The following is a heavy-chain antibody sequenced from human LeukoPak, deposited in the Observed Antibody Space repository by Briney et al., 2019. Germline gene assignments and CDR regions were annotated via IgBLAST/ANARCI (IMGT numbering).Heavy chain of an antibody. J-gene: IGHJ4*02. CDR1: GFTFSTYA. CDR2: ISHGGDSA. V-gene: IGHV3-23*01. D-gene: IGHD6-19*01. Sequence: PGESLRLSCTASGFTFSTYAMTWVRQAPGKGLEWVSVISHGGDSAWYADSVKGRFTISRGNSKSTLFLQMNSLRADDTAIYYCAKGRSGWHEGLDYWGQGILVTVSS. CDR3: AKGRSGWHEGLDY.